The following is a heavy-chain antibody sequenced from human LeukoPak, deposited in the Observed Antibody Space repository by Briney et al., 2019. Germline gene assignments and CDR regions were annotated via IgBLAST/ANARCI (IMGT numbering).Heavy chain of an antibody. CDR3: ARGMGYCSGTSCYVDY. D-gene: IGHD2-2*01. J-gene: IGHJ4*02. CDR1: GVTFSSYW. CDR2: LTSSGSII. V-gene: IGHV3-48*01. Sequence: PGGSLRLSCAASGVTFSSYWMSWVRQAPGKGLEWVSYLTSSGSIISYADSVKGRLTISRDNARNSLYLQMNSLRAEDTAVYYCARGMGYCSGTSCYVDYWGQGTLVTVSS.